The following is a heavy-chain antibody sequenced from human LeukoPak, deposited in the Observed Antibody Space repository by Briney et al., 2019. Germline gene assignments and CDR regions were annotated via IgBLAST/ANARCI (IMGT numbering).Heavy chain of an antibody. V-gene: IGHV3-21*01. Sequence: GGSLRLSCAASGFTFSSYSMNWVRQAPGKGLEWVSSISSSSSYIYYADSVKGRFTISRDNAKNSLYLQMSSLRAEDTAVYYCARDRHIVVDPFDYWGQGTLVTVSS. D-gene: IGHD2-2*01. J-gene: IGHJ4*02. CDR1: GFTFSSYS. CDR2: ISSSSSYI. CDR3: ARDRHIVVDPFDY.